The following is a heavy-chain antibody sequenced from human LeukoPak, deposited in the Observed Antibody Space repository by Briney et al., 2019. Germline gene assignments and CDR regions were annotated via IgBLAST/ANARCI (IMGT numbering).Heavy chain of an antibody. CDR2: FDPENGET. D-gene: IGHD3-9*01. CDR3: ATSYYHILTGYRPLAY. Sequence: ASVKVSCKVSGYTLTELSMHWVRQAPGKGLEWMGGFDPENGETIYAQKFQGRVTMTEDTSTDTAYMELSSLRSEDTAVYYCATSYYHILTGYRPLAYWGQGTLVTVSS. CDR1: GYTLTELS. J-gene: IGHJ4*02. V-gene: IGHV1-24*01.